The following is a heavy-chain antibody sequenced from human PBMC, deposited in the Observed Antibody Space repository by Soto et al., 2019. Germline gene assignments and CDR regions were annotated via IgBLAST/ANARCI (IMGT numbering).Heavy chain of an antibody. CDR2: ISSSSSYI. Sequence: EVQLVESGGGLVKPGGSLRLSCAASGFTFSSYSMNWVRQAPGKGLEWVSSISSSSSYIYYADSVKGRFTISRDNAKKSLYLQMNSLGAEDTAVYYCARSGCNNGVWYPLCDYWGQGTQVTFSS. D-gene: IGHD2-8*01. CDR3: ARSGCNNGVWYPLCDY. V-gene: IGHV3-21*01. CDR1: GFTFSSYS. J-gene: IGHJ4*02.